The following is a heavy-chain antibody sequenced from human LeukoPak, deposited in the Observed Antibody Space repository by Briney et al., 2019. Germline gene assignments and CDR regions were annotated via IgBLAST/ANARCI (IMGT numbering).Heavy chain of an antibody. CDR3: AREEKNSDYLY. D-gene: IGHD4-11*01. CDR2: IYYSGST. Sequence: PSETLSLTCTVSGGSISSGGYYWSWIRQHPGKGLEWIGYIYYSGSTYYNPSLKSRVTISVDTSKNQFSLKLSSVTAADTAVYYCAREEKNSDYLYWGQGTLVTVSS. J-gene: IGHJ4*02. CDR1: GGSISSGGYY. V-gene: IGHV4-31*03.